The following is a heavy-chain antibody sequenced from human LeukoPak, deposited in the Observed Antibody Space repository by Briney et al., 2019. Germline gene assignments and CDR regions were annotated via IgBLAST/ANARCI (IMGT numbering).Heavy chain of an antibody. V-gene: IGHV4-61*02. CDR3: ARDHRGVYAFDI. Sequence: SETLSLTCTVSGGSISSGSYYWSWIRQPAGKGLEWIGRIYTSGSTNYNPSLKSRVTLSVDTSKNQFSLKLSSVTAADTAVYYCARDHRGVYAFDIWGQGTMVTVSS. CDR1: GGSISSGSYY. D-gene: IGHD3-10*01. CDR2: IYTSGST. J-gene: IGHJ3*02.